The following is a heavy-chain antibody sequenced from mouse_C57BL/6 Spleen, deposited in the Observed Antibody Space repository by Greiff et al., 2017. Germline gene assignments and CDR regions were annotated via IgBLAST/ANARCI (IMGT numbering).Heavy chain of an antibody. Sequence: VQLQQPGAELVRPGSSVKLSCKASGYTFTSYWMHWVKQRPIQGLEWIGNIDPSDSETHYNQKFKDKATLTVDKSSSTAYMQLSSLTSADSAVYYCARRGVYGDWFAYWGQGTLVTVSA. CDR3: ARRGVYGDWFAY. CDR2: IDPSDSET. D-gene: IGHD1-1*01. V-gene: IGHV1-52*01. CDR1: GYTFTSYW. J-gene: IGHJ3*01.